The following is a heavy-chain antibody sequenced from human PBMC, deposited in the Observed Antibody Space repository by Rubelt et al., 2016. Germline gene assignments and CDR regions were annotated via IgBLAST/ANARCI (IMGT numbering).Heavy chain of an antibody. V-gene: IGHV4-34*01. J-gene: IGHJ6*02. D-gene: IGHD6-19*01. CDR1: GGSFSGYY. CDR2: INHSGTT. CDR3: ARAPGWPPMRYYYYYYGMDV. Sequence: QVQLQQWGAGLLKPSETLSLTCAVYGGSFSGYYWSWIRQPPGKGLEWIGEINHSGTTNYNPSLKSGGTRSVDTSKNQFSLKLSSVTAADTAVYYCARAPGWPPMRYYYYYYGMDVWGQGTTVTVSS.